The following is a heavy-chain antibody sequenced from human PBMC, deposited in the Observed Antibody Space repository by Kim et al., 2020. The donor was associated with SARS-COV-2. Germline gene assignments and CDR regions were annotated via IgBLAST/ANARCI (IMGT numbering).Heavy chain of an antibody. D-gene: IGHD3-10*01. CDR1: GFTFSSYW. Sequence: GGSLRLSCAASGFTFSSYWMSWVRQAPGKGLEWVANIKQDGSEKYYVDSVKGRFTISRDNAKNSLYLQMNSLRAEDTAVYYCARITMVREFDYYYYGMDVWGQGTTVTVSS. V-gene: IGHV3-7*03. CDR2: IKQDGSEK. J-gene: IGHJ6*02. CDR3: ARITMVREFDYYYYGMDV.